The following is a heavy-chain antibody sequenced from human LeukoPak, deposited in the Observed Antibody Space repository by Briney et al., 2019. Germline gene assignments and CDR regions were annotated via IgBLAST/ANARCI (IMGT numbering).Heavy chain of an antibody. V-gene: IGHV4-38-2*02. Sequence: SEILSLTCTVSGYSISSGYYWGWIRQPPGKGLEWIGSIYHSGSTYYNPSLKSRVTISVDTSKNQFSLKLSSVTAADTAVYYCARDVFWGQGTLVTVSS. CDR1: GYSISSGYY. CDR2: IYHSGST. J-gene: IGHJ4*02. CDR3: ARDVF. D-gene: IGHD3-10*01.